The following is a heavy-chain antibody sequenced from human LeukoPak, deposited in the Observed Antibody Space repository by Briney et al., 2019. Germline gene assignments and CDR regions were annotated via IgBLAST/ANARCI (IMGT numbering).Heavy chain of an antibody. CDR1: GYTFTGYY. J-gene: IGHJ4*02. Sequence: ASVKVSCKASGYTFTGYYIHWVRQAPGQGLEWMGWINPNTGDTNSAQKFQGRVTITRVTSVSTAYMELRRLKSDDTAVYYCARDYSGSDRTTHWGQGTLVTVSS. CDR3: ARDYSGSDRTTH. D-gene: IGHD5-12*01. V-gene: IGHV1-2*02. CDR2: INPNTGDT.